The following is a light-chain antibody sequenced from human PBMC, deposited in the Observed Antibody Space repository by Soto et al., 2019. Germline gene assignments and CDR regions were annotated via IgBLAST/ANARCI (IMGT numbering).Light chain of an antibody. J-gene: IGLJ1*01. Sequence: QSALTQPPSASWSPGQSVTISCSGTSSDVGTYNHVSWYQQHPGKAPKLMIYEVSTRPSGVPDRFSGSKSGNTASLTVSGLQAEDEAAYYCSSYADSNNYVFGTGTKLTVL. CDR3: SSYADSNNYV. CDR1: SSDVGTYNH. V-gene: IGLV2-8*01. CDR2: EVS.